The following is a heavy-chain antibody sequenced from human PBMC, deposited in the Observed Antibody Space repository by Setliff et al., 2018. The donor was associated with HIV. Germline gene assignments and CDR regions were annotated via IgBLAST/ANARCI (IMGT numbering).Heavy chain of an antibody. CDR3: ARAPGTSMIVLVTHVAFDI. J-gene: IGHJ3*02. Sequence: PSETLSLTCAVYGVSFSDYYWGWIRQPPGKGLEWIGEINHSGTTNYNPSLKSRVTISVDTSKKQFSLKLNSVTAADTAVYYCARAPGTSMIVLVTHVAFDIWGQGTTVTVSS. CDR2: INHSGTT. CDR1: GVSFSDYY. D-gene: IGHD3-22*01. V-gene: IGHV4-34*01.